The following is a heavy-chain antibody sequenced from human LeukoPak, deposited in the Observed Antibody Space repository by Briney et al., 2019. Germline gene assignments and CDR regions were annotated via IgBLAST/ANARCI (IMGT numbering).Heavy chain of an antibody. J-gene: IGHJ4*02. CDR2: INHSGST. CDR3: ARGRKEYSYGYSFDY. V-gene: IGHV4-34*01. Sequence: PSETLSLTCAVYGGSFSGYYWSWIRQPPGKGLEWIGEINHSGSTNYNPSLKSRVTISVDTSKNQFSLKLGSVTAADTAVYYCARGRKEYSYGYSFDYWGQGTLVTVSS. D-gene: IGHD5-18*01. CDR1: GGSFSGYY.